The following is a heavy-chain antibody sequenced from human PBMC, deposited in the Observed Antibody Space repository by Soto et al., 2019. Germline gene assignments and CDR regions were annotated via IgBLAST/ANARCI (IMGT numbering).Heavy chain of an antibody. D-gene: IGHD5-12*01. CDR2: ISSSSSYI. J-gene: IGHJ4*02. V-gene: IGHV3-21*04. CDR3: AREQRGYSGYEFDH. CDR1: GFTFSSYS. Sequence: PGGSLRLSCAASGFTFSSYSMNWVRQAPGKGLEWVSSISSSSSYIYYADSVKGRFTISRDNSKNTLYLQMNSLRAEDTAVYYCAREQRGYSGYEFDHWGQGTLVTVPQ.